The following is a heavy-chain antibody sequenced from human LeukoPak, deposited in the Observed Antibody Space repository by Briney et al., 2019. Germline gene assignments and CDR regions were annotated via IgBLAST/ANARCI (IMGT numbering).Heavy chain of an antibody. Sequence: SETLSLTCAVSGGSISSSYWWSWGRRPPGKGLEWIGEIYHSGSTNYNPSLKSRVTISIDKSNNQFSLKVSSVTAADTAVYYCARLSSKYLNWFDPWGQGTLVTVSS. CDR2: IYHSGST. J-gene: IGHJ5*02. V-gene: IGHV4-4*02. CDR1: GGSISSSYW. D-gene: IGHD2/OR15-2a*01. CDR3: ARLSSKYLNWFDP.